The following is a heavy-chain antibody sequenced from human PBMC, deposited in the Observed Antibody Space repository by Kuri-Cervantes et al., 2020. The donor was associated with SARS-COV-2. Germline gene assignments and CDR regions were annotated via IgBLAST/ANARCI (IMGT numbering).Heavy chain of an antibody. CDR1: GGTFSSYA. Sequence: SVKVSCKASGGTFSSYAISWVRQAPGQGLEWMGGIIPIFGTSNYAQNFQGRVTITAEKSTSTAYMEVSSLRSEDTAVYYCARVEMTTIKFDYWGQGTLVTVSS. J-gene: IGHJ4*02. CDR3: ARVEMTTIKFDY. D-gene: IGHD5-24*01. V-gene: IGHV1-69*06. CDR2: IIPIFGTS.